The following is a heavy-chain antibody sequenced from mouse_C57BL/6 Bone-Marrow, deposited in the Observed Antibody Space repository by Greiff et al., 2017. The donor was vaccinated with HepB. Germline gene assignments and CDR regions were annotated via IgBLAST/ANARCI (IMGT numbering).Heavy chain of an antibody. CDR3: ARQPNCDYFDY. V-gene: IGHV1-69*01. CDR1: GYTFTSYW. CDR2: IDPSDSYT. J-gene: IGHJ2*01. D-gene: IGHD4-1*01. Sequence: QVQLQQPGAELVMPGASVKLSCKASGYTFTSYWMHWVKQRPGQGLEWIGEIDPSDSYTNYNQKFKSKSTLTVDKSSSTAYMQLSSLTSEDSAVYYCARQPNCDYFDYWGQGTTLTVSS.